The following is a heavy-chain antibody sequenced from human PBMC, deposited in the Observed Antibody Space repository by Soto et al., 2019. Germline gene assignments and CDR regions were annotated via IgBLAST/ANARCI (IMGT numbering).Heavy chain of an antibody. D-gene: IGHD2-21*02. Sequence: SETLSHTCTVSGSSISSYYWSWIRQPPGKGLEWIGYLYNSGSTVYNPSLKSRVTISVDTSKNQFSLKLNSVTAADTAVYYCARDLWGYCGTDCYPLDVWGQGTTVTVSS. CDR1: GSSISSYY. V-gene: IGHV4-59*01. CDR3: ARDLWGYCGTDCYPLDV. CDR2: LYNSGST. J-gene: IGHJ6*02.